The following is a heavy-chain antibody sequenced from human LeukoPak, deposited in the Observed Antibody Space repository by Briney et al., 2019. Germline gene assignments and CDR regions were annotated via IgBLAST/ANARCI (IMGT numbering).Heavy chain of an antibody. V-gene: IGHV4-4*07. Sequence: PSDTLSLTCTVSGASISDYYWSWIRQSAGKGLEWIGRISTTGSTYYNPSFQSRVTMSADPSKTLFFLRLRSVTAADTAVYYCARLIYNGDEDYWGQGTLVTVSS. J-gene: IGHJ4*02. CDR2: ISTTGST. CDR1: GASISDYY. CDR3: ARLIYNGDEDY. D-gene: IGHD4-17*01.